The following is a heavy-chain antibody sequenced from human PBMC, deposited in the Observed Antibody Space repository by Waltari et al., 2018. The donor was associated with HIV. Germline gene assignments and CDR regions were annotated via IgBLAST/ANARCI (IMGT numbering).Heavy chain of an antibody. CDR1: GGSISSGRYS. CDR2: VYTSGTT. D-gene: IGHD6-19*01. CDR3: ARVSLAGWFDP. Sequence: QVQLQESGPGLVKPSQTLSLTCTVSGGSISSGRYSWSWIRQPAGKGLEWIGRVYTSGTTNYNPSLKSRVTISVDTSKNQISLKMRSVIAADTAVYYCARVSLAGWFDPWGQGTLVTVSS. V-gene: IGHV4-61*02. J-gene: IGHJ5*02.